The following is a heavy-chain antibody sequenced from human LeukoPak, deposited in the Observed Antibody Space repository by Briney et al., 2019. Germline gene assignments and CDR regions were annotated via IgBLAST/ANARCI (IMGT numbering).Heavy chain of an antibody. CDR1: GFTFSNAW. CDR2: FKIKTDVGTT. CDR3: PTGLEMATIRDY. V-gene: IGHV3-15*01. D-gene: IGHD5-24*01. Sequence: GGALRLSCAASGFTFSNAWMSCGPQAPGRGREGGGRFKIKTDVGTTDYAAPVKGRFTISRDDSKNTLYLQMTSLKTEDRAVYYCPTGLEMATIRDYWGQGNLVTVSS. J-gene: IGHJ4*02.